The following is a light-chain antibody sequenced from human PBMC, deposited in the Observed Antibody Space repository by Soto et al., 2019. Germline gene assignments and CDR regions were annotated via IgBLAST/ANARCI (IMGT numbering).Light chain of an antibody. CDR2: DVN. CDR1: SSDVGAYNY. V-gene: IGLV2-14*03. J-gene: IGLJ1*01. Sequence: QSVLTQPASVSGSPGQSITISCAGTSSDVGAYNYVSWYQHHPGKAPKLMIYDVNNRPSGDSNRFSGSKSGNTASLTISGLQAEDEADYYCSSWTSGATSVFGSGTKLTVL. CDR3: SSWTSGATSV.